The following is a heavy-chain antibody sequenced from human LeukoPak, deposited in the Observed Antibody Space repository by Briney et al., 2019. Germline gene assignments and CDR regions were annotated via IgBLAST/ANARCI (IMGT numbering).Heavy chain of an antibody. J-gene: IGHJ4*02. D-gene: IGHD2-2*01. CDR1: GFTFRSYA. CDR2: ISGSGGST. Sequence: GGSLRLSCAASGFTFRSYAMSWVRQAPGKGLEWVSAISGSGGSTYYADSVKGRFSISSDNSKNTLYLQMNSLRAADTDLYYCAKVQPDIVVVPASLYFDYWGQGTLVTVSS. CDR3: AKVQPDIVVVPASLYFDY. V-gene: IGHV3-23*01.